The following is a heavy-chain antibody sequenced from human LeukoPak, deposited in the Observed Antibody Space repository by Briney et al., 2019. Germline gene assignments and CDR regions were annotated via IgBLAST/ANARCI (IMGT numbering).Heavy chain of an antibody. CDR2: ISYDGSNK. J-gene: IGHJ3*02. CDR1: GFIFSSYA. CDR3: ARGLHSSDAFDI. V-gene: IGHV3-30*07. Sequence: GGSLRLSCAASGFIFSSYAMHWVRQAPGKGLEWVAVISYDGSNKYYADSVKGRFTISRDNAKDSLYLQMNSLRAEDTAMYYCARGLHSSDAFDIWGQGTMVTVSS. D-gene: IGHD3-22*01.